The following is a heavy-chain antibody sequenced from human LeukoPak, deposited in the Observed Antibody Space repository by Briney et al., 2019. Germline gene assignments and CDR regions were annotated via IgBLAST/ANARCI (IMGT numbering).Heavy chain of an antibody. V-gene: IGHV4-59*12. CDR1: GGSISSYY. Sequence: SETLSLTCTVSGGSISSYYWSWIRQPPGKGLEWIGYIHYTGSTNYNPSLKSRVTISGDTSKNQVSLKLNSVTAADTAVYYCARGTVGYCSGGSCQGWFDPWGQGTLVTVSS. J-gene: IGHJ5*02. D-gene: IGHD2-15*01. CDR3: ARGTVGYCSGGSCQGWFDP. CDR2: IHYTGST.